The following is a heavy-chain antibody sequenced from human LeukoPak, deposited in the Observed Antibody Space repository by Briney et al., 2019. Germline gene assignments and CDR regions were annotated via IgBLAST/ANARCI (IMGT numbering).Heavy chain of an antibody. CDR2: INTDGNTR. J-gene: IGHJ4*02. Sequence: PGGSLRLSCATSGFTFSTSWMHWVRQAPGKGLVWVSRINTDGNTRDYADSVKGRFTISRDHAKNTLYLTMNSLRAEDTAVYYCVRDMGYYDKVWGQGTLVTVSS. CDR1: GFTFSTSW. D-gene: IGHD3-22*01. CDR3: VRDMGYYDKV. V-gene: IGHV3-74*01.